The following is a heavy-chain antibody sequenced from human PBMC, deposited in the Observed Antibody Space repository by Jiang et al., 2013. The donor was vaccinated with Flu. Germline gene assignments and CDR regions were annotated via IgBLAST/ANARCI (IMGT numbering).Heavy chain of an antibody. CDR1: GFIVSSNH. CDR2: IYSGGST. J-gene: IGHJ3*01. CDR3: ARSGIAAPGTAAFDV. Sequence: QLLESGGDLIQPGESLRLSCAASGFIVSSNHVSWVRQAPGKGLEWVSVIYSGGSTYYADSVKGRFTISRHNSKNTVYLQMNSLRAEDTAVYYCARSGIAAPGTAAFDVWGQGTVVTVSS. D-gene: IGHD6-13*01. V-gene: IGHV3-53*04.